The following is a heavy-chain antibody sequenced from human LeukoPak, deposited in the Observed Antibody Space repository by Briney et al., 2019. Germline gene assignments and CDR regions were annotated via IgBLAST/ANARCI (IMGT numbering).Heavy chain of an antibody. J-gene: IGHJ3*02. D-gene: IGHD6-19*01. CDR3: ARQLAQAEGRAFDI. V-gene: IGHV4-61*08. Sequence: SETLSLTCTVSGDPVSSGDFYWSWIRQSPGRGLQWIAYTHHTGSSNYSPSLRSRVTISMDTSKNQFSLNLNSVTAADTAVYYCARQLAQAEGRAFDIWGQGTKVTVSS. CDR1: GDPVSSGDFY. CDR2: THHTGSS.